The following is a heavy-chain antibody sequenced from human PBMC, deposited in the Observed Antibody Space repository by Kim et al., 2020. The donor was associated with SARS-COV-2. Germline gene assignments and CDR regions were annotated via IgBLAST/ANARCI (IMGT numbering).Heavy chain of an antibody. Sequence: SETLSLTCTVSGGSISSSIYYWGWIRQPPGKGLEWIGSIYYSGSTYYNPSLKSRVTISVDTSKNQFSLKLNSVTAADTAVYYCARRLSTYSGSFLDYWGQGTLVTVSS. CDR3: ARRLSTYSGSFLDY. D-gene: IGHD1-26*01. J-gene: IGHJ4*02. CDR1: GGSISSSIYY. CDR2: IYYSGST. V-gene: IGHV4-39*01.